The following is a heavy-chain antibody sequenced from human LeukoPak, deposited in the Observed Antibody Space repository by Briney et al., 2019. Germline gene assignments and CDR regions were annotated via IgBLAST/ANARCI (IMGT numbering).Heavy chain of an antibody. CDR1: GFTFSRYA. D-gene: IGHD6-19*01. V-gene: IGHV3-48*01. J-gene: IGHJ6*02. CDR2: ISSSSSTI. Sequence: PGGSLRLSCAASGFTFSRYAMSWVRQAPGKGLEWVSYISSSSSTIYYADSVKGRFTISRDNAKNSLYLQMNSLRAEDTAVYYCARDLGSGWYDYHPYYYYGMDVWGQGTTVTVSS. CDR3: ARDLGSGWYDYHPYYYYGMDV.